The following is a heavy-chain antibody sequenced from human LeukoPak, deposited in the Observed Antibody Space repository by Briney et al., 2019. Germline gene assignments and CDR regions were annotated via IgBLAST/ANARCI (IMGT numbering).Heavy chain of an antibody. Sequence: GGSLRLSCAASGFTFSDYYMSWIRQAPGKGLEWVSYISSSGSTIYYADSVKGRFTISRDNAKNSLYLQMNSLRAEDTAVYYCARARDSGSSGYRGLIDPWGQGTLVTVSS. J-gene: IGHJ5*02. CDR2: ISSSGSTI. CDR3: ARARDSGSSGYRGLIDP. V-gene: IGHV3-11*01. CDR1: GFTFSDYY. D-gene: IGHD3-22*01.